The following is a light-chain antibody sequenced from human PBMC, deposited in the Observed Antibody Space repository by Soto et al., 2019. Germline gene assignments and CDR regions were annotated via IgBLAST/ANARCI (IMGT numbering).Light chain of an antibody. CDR2: KAS. V-gene: IGKV1-5*03. CDR3: QQYNSYSGT. CDR1: QSISSW. Sequence: DIQMTQSPSTLSASVGARVRITCRASQSISSWLAWYQQKPGKAPKLLIYKASNLESGVPSRFSGSGSGTEFTLTISSLQPDDFASYYCQQYNSYSGTFGQGTKV. J-gene: IGKJ1*01.